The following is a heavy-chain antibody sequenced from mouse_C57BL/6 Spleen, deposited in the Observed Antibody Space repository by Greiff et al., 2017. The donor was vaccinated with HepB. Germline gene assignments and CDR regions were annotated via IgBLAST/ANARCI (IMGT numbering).Heavy chain of an antibody. CDR1: GYTFTSYW. Sequence: VQLQQPGAELVRPGSSVKLSCKASGYTFTSYWMHWVKQRPIQGLEWIGNIDPSDSETHYNQKFKDKATLTVDKSSSTAYMQLSSLTSEDSAVYYCAREGTTGYFDVWGTGTTVTVSS. V-gene: IGHV1-52*01. J-gene: IGHJ1*03. D-gene: IGHD1-1*01. CDR2: IDPSDSET. CDR3: AREGTTGYFDV.